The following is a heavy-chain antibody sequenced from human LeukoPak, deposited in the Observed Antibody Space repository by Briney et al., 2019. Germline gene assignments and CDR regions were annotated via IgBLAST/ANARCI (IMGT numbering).Heavy chain of an antibody. Sequence: GGSLRLSCAASGFTFSSYDMHWVRQATGKGLEWVSAIGTAGDTYYPGSVKGRFTISRENAKNSLYLQMNSLRAGDTAVYYCARMGYYCYMDVWGKGTTGTVSS. CDR3: ARMGYYCYMDV. V-gene: IGHV3-13*01. D-gene: IGHD5-24*01. CDR2: IGTAGDT. CDR1: GFTFSSYD. J-gene: IGHJ6*03.